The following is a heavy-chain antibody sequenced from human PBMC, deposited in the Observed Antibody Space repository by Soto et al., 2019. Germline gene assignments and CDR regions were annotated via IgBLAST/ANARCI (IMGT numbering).Heavy chain of an antibody. J-gene: IGHJ4*02. V-gene: IGHV1-18*01. CDR2: INTSNDNK. CDR3: ARDPGAASFDF. Sequence: ASVKVSCKASGYTFTNYGISWVRQAPGEGVEWVGWINTSNDNKLYAQRLQGRLTLTTDTSKSTAYMDLTTLRSDDTAVYFCARDPGAASFDFWAQGTLVTVSS. D-gene: IGHD2-15*01. CDR1: GYTFTNYG.